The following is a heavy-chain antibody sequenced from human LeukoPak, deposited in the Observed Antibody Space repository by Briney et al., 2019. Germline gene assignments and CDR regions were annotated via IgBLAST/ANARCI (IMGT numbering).Heavy chain of an antibody. CDR1: GFTFSSSW. V-gene: IGHV3-74*03. CDR3: ARDIAAAGTDDAFDI. Sequence: GGSLRLSCAASGFTFSSSWMYWVRQAPGKGLVCVSRISPDGSDTLYADSAKGRFTISRDNAKNTLYLQVNSLRAEDMAVYYCARDIAAAGTDDAFDIWGQGTMVTVSS. J-gene: IGHJ3*02. D-gene: IGHD6-13*01. CDR2: ISPDGSDT.